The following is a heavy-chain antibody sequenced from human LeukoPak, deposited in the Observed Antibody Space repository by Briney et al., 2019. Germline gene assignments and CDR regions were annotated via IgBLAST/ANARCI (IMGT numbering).Heavy chain of an antibody. D-gene: IGHD3-16*01. CDR1: GYSFTSQW. Sequence: GESLKISCKGSGYSFTSQWIGWVRQMAGKGLEWMGIISPGDSDTRYSPSFQGQVTISADKSISTAYLQWSSLKASDTAMYYCARHLTMITVPRDAFDIWGQGTMVTVSS. V-gene: IGHV5-51*01. J-gene: IGHJ3*02. CDR3: ARHLTMITVPRDAFDI. CDR2: ISPGDSDT.